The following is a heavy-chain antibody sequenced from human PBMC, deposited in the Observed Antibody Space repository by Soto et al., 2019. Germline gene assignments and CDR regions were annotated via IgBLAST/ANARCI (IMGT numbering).Heavy chain of an antibody. Sequence: QVQLVESGGGVVQPGRSLRLSCAASGFTFSSYAMHWVRQAPGKGLEWVAVISYDGSNKYYADSVKGRFTISRDNSKNTLHLQQNSLRAEDSEAYYCGNEGEVVRATHVDYWGQGTLVTVSS. CDR2: ISYDGSNK. J-gene: IGHJ4*02. CDR3: GNEGEVVRATHVDY. CDR1: GFTFSSYA. V-gene: IGHV3-30-3*02. D-gene: IGHD1-26*01.